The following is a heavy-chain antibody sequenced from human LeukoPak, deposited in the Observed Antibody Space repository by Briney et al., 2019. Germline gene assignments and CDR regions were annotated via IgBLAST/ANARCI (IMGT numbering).Heavy chain of an antibody. D-gene: IGHD6-19*01. J-gene: IGHJ3*02. CDR2: IIPIFGTA. CDR3: ARDPGIAVAPGAFDI. Sequence: SVKVSCKACGGTFSSYAISWVRQAPGQGLEWMGGIIPIFGTANYAQKFQGRVTITADESTSTTYMDLSSLRPEDTAVYYCARDPGIAVAPGAFDIWGQGTMVTVSS. V-gene: IGHV1-69*13. CDR1: GGTFSSYA.